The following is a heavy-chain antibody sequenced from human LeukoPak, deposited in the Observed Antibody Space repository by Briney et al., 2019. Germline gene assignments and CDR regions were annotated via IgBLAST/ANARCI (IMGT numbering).Heavy chain of an antibody. CDR1: GGSISSYY. V-gene: IGHV4-59*01. CDR3: ARGRTFDN. CDR2: IYDRGST. J-gene: IGHJ4*02. Sequence: PSEALSLTCTVSGGSISSYYWSWIRQPPGKGLEWIGNIYDRGSTKYNPSLKSRVTISVDTSKNQFSLRLSSVTAADTAVYYCARGRTFDNWGQGTLVTVSS.